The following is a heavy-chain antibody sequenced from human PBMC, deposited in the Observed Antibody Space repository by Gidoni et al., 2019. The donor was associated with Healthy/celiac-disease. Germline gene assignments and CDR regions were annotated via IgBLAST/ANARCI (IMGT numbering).Heavy chain of an antibody. V-gene: IGHV4-39*01. CDR2: IYYSGST. J-gene: IGHJ5*02. D-gene: IGHD3-10*01. Sequence: QLQLQESGPGLVKPSETLSLTCTVSGGSISSSSYYWGWIRQPPGKGLEWIGSIYYSGSTYYNPSLKSRVTISVDTSKNQFSLKLSSVTAADTAVYYCARHLNYGSLWFDPWGQGTLVTVSS. CDR1: GGSISSSSYY. CDR3: ARHLNYGSLWFDP.